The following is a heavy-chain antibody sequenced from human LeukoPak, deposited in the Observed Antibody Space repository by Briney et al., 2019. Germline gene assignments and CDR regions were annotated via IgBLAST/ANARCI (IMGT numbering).Heavy chain of an antibody. D-gene: IGHD6-13*01. CDR1: GFTFSSYS. Sequence: GGSLRLSCAASGFTFSSYSMNWVRQAPGKGLEWVSSISSSSSDIYYADSVKGRFTISRDHAKNSLYLQMNSLRAEDTAVYYCATPNGAAAGRKDAFDVWGQGTMVTVSS. V-gene: IGHV3-21*01. J-gene: IGHJ3*01. CDR2: ISSSSSDI. CDR3: ATPNGAAAGRKDAFDV.